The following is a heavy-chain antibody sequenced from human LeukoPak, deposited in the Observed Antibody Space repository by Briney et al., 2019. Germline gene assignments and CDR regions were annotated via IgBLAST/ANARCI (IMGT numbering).Heavy chain of an antibody. V-gene: IGHV4-59*08. CDR2: MYDSGST. CDR1: GGSISSYY. J-gene: IGHJ4*02. Sequence: SETLSLTCTVSGGSISSYYWNWIRQPPGKGLEWIGYMYDSGSTKYNPSLKSRVTISVDTSKNQFSLRLTSVTAADTAVYYCARHSGRDSSCPWGQGTLVTVSS. CDR3: ARHSGRDSSCP. D-gene: IGHD6-6*01.